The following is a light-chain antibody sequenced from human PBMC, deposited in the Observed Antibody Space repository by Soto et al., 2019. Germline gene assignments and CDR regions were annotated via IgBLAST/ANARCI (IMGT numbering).Light chain of an antibody. Sequence: IVLTQSTATLSASPGERATISCRASPSISSNLAAYQQKPGPAPRLLIYGASSRATGIPARFSGTGSGTDFTLTVSSLQSEDFAVYYCQQYDNWPQTFGQGTNVDIK. CDR3: QQYDNWPQT. CDR2: GAS. J-gene: IGKJ1*01. CDR1: PSISSN. V-gene: IGKV3-15*01.